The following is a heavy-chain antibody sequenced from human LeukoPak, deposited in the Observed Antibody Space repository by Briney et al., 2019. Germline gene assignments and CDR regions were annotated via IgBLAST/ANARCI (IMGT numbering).Heavy chain of an antibody. Sequence: SETLSLICTVSGGSISSYYWSWIRQPAGKGLEWIGRIYTSGSTNYNPSLKSPVTLSVDTSKNQFSLKLRSVTAADTAVYYCAREGMAVVVTANDAFDIWGQGTMVTVSS. J-gene: IGHJ3*02. CDR1: GGSISSYY. V-gene: IGHV4-4*07. CDR3: AREGMAVVVTANDAFDI. D-gene: IGHD5-18*01. CDR2: IYTSGST.